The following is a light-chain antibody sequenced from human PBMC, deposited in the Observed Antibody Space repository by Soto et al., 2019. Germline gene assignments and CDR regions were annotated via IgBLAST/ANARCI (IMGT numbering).Light chain of an antibody. J-gene: IGKJ4*01. V-gene: IGKV3-15*01. CDR2: GAS. CDR3: QQYNNWPLP. CDR1: QSVSSN. Sequence: EIVMTQSPATLSVSPGERATLSCRASQSVSSNLAWYQQKPGQAPRLLIYGASTRATGIPARFSGSGSGKVFTFTISSLQSEDFAVYYCQQYNNWPLPFGGGTKVDIK.